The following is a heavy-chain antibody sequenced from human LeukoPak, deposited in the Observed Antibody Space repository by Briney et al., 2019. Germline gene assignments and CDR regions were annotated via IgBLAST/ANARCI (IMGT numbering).Heavy chain of an antibody. CDR3: ARGHPPSYYDFWSGYYLPDFDY. J-gene: IGHJ4*02. V-gene: IGHV1-69*15. Sequence: GASVKVSCKASGGTFSSYAISWVQQAPGQGLEWMGRIIPIFGTANYAQKFQGRVTITADESTSTAYMELSSLRSEDTAVYYCARGHPPSYYDFWSGYYLPDFDYWGQGTLVTVSS. CDR1: GGTFSSYA. CDR2: IIPIFGTA. D-gene: IGHD3-3*01.